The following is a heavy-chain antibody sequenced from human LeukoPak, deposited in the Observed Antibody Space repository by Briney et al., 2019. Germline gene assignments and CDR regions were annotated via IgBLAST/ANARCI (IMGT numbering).Heavy chain of an antibody. V-gene: IGHV4-34*01. J-gene: IGHJ5*02. CDR1: GGSFSGYY. CDR3: PRASVAGTSVGVTFVEESGWFDP. Sequence: SETLSLTCAVYGGSFSGYYWSWIRQPPGKGLEWIGEINHSGSTNYNPSLKSRVTISVDTSKNQFSLKLSSVTAADTAVYYCPRASVAGTSVGVTFVEESGWFDPWGQGTLVTVSS. CDR2: INHSGST. D-gene: IGHD6-19*01.